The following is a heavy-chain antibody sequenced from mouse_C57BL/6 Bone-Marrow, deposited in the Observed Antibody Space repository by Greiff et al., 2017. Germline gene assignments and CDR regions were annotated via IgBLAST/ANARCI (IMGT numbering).Heavy chain of an antibody. CDR2: IDPENGDT. J-gene: IGHJ4*01. CDR3: TTSSYL. Sequence: VQLQQSGAELVRPGASVKLSCTASGFNIKDDYMHWVKQRPEQGLEWIGWIDPENGDTESASKFQGKGTITADTSSNTAYLQLSSLTSEDTAVYYCTTSSYLWGQGTSVTVSS. CDR1: GFNIKDDY. V-gene: IGHV14-4*01. D-gene: IGHD5-5*01.